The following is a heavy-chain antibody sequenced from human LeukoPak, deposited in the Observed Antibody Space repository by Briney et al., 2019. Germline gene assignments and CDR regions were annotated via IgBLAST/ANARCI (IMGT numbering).Heavy chain of an antibody. CDR2: INPNSGGT. V-gene: IGHV1-2*02. Sequence: ASVKVSCKASGYTFIGYYIHWVRQAPGQGLEWMGWINPNSGGTNYAQKFQGRVTMTRDTSISTAYMELSRLRSDDTAVYYCARDRWRSFQHWGQGTLVTVSS. CDR1: GYTFIGYY. D-gene: IGHD1-1*01. CDR3: ARDRWRSFQH. J-gene: IGHJ1*01.